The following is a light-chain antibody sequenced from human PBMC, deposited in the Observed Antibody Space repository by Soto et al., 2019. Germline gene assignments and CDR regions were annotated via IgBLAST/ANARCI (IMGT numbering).Light chain of an antibody. Sequence: IQMTQSPYALYASVAARVTSPXRASQGVTNDLAWYQQKPGQAPKXXIYAASRLQTGVPSRFSGSGSGTDFTLTISSLQPEDFAAYYCQQSSTSPITFGRGTKVDIK. J-gene: IGKJ4*01. CDR1: QGVTND. CDR2: AAS. V-gene: IGKV1-6*01. CDR3: QQSSTSPIT.